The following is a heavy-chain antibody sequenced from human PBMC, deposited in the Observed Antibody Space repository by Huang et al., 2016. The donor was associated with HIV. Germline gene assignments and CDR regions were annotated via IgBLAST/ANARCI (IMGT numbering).Heavy chain of an antibody. CDR2: MKIDGRTT. CDR3: ARAGGFEI. CDR1: GFKFSNYW. Sequence: EEHLVESGGGLVQPGGSLRLSCEAPGFKFSNYWMQWVRQAPGKGVMWVSRMKIDGRTTDYADSVKGRFTISRDNAKNTLYLQMSSLTAEDTAIYYCARAGGFEIWGQGTVVTVSS. J-gene: IGHJ3*02. D-gene: IGHD2-15*01. V-gene: IGHV3-74*01.